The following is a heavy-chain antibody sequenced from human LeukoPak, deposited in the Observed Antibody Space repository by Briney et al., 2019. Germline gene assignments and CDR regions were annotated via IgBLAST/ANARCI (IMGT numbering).Heavy chain of an antibody. D-gene: IGHD1-26*01. CDR1: GGSISSSSYY. CDR3: ARRGYSGSYVDY. J-gene: IGHJ4*02. V-gene: IGHV4-39*01. CDR2: IYYSGST. Sequence: PSETLSLTCTVSGGSISSSSYYWGWIRQPPGKGLEWIGSIYYSGSTYYNPSLKSRVTISVDTSKNQLSLKLSSVTAADTAVYYCARRGYSGSYVDYWGQGTLVTVSS.